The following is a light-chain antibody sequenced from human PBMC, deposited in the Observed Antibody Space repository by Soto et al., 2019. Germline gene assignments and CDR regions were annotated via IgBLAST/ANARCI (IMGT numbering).Light chain of an antibody. J-gene: IGKJ3*01. V-gene: IGKV1-33*01. Sequence: DIQMTQSPSSLSASVGDRVTITCQASQDISNKLNWYQQKSGKPPNLLIYAASNLEIGVQSRFSGSGSGTDFTFTISNLQPEDYATYYCQQYSNLPFTFGPGTKIDIK. CDR2: AAS. CDR1: QDISNK. CDR3: QQYSNLPFT.